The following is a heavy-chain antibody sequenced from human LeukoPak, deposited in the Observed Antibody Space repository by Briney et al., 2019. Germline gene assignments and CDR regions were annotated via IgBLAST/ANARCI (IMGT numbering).Heavy chain of an antibody. CDR3: ARGKYGGYFIDY. V-gene: IGHV3-21*01. D-gene: IGHD5-12*01. J-gene: IGHJ4*02. CDR1: GFTFSSYA. CDR2: ISSSSSYI. Sequence: GGSLRLSCAASGFTFSSYAMHWVRQAPGKGLEWVSSISSSSSYIYYADSVKGRFTISRDNAKNTVYLQMNSLRAEDTAVYYCARGKYGGYFIDYWGQGTLVTVSS.